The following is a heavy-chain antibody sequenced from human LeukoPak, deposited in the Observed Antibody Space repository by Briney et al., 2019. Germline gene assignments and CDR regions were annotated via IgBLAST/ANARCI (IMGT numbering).Heavy chain of an antibody. J-gene: IGHJ6*03. Sequence: TETLSLTCAVYGGSFSGYYWSWIRQPPGKGLEWIGEINHSGSTNYNPSLKSRVTISVDTSKNQFSLRLNSVTAADTAMYYCARSSEGRYYYDSSGYSYYYYYMDVWGKGTTVTISS. CDR1: GGSFSGYY. CDR3: ARSSEGRYYYDSSGYSYYYYYMDV. V-gene: IGHV4-34*01. CDR2: INHSGST. D-gene: IGHD3-22*01.